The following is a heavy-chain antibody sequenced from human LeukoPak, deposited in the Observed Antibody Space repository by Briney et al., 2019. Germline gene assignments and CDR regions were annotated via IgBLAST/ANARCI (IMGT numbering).Heavy chain of an antibody. J-gene: IGHJ4*02. CDR3: ARDAISGYYWVY. V-gene: IGHV1-69*01. D-gene: IGHD3-22*01. CDR2: IIPIFGTA. Sequence: VASVKVSCKASGGTFSSYAISWVRQAPGQGLEWMGGIIPIFGTANYAQKFQGRVTITADESTSTAYMELSSLRSEDTAVYYCARDAISGYYWVYWGQGTLVTVSS. CDR1: GGTFSSYA.